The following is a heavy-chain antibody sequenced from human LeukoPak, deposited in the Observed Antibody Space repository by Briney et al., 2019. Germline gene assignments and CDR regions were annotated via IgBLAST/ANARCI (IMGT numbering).Heavy chain of an antibody. V-gene: IGHV1-69*05. CDR1: GGTFSSYA. D-gene: IGHD5-18*01. CDR3: ARAATDLVTDYYYMDV. Sequence: SVKVSCKASGGTFSSYAISWVRQAPGQGLEWMGGIIPIFGTANYAQKFQGRVTITTDESTSTAYMELSSLRSEDTAVYYCARAATDLVTDYYYMDVWGKGTTVTVSS. J-gene: IGHJ6*03. CDR2: IIPIFGTA.